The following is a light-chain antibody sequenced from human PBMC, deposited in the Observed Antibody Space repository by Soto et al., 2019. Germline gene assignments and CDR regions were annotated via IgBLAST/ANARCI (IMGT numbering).Light chain of an antibody. Sequence: DIQMTQSPSSLSASVGDRVTITCRASQGISNYLAWYQHKPGKVPKLLIYAASTLQSGVPSRFSGSGSGTDFTLTISSLQREDVATYYCQKYNSALTFGGGTKVEIK. V-gene: IGKV1-27*01. CDR2: AAS. J-gene: IGKJ4*01. CDR3: QKYNSALT. CDR1: QGISNY.